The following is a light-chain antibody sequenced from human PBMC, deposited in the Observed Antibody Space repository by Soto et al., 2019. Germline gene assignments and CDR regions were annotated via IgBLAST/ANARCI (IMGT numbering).Light chain of an antibody. V-gene: IGKV3-15*01. J-gene: IGKJ1*01. CDR1: QSVSSN. CDR3: QQYNNWTWT. Sequence: EIVMTQSPATLSVSPGERATLSCRASQSVSSNLAWYQQKPGQAPRLLIYGASTRATGIPARFSGSGSGTEFTLTISSLQSEDFAVYYWQQYNNWTWTFGQGTKVDIX. CDR2: GAS.